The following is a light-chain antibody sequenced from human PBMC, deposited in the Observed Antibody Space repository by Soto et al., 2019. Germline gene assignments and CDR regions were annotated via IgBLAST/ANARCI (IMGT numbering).Light chain of an antibody. J-gene: IGLJ1*01. Sequence: QSALTQPPSVSGSPGQSVTISCTGTSSDVGSYNRVSWYQQPPGTAPKLMIYEVSNRPSGVPDRFSGSKSGNTASLTISGLQAEDEADYYCSSYTSSSTSLDVFGTGTKLTV. V-gene: IGLV2-18*02. CDR2: EVS. CDR1: SSDVGSYNR. CDR3: SSYTSSSTSLDV.